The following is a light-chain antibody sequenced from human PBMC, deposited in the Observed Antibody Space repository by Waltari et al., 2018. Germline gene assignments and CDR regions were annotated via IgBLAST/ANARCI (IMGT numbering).Light chain of an antibody. Sequence: QSALTQPASVSGSPGQSITISCTGTRSGVRRYTLAHWYQQHPGKAPTLMIYEVTKRPSGFSNRFSGSKSGNTASLTISGLQAEDEADYYCCSYAGSTTWVFGGGTKLTVL. CDR2: EVT. CDR3: CSYAGSTTWV. CDR1: RSGVRRYTL. V-gene: IGLV2-23*02. J-gene: IGLJ3*02.